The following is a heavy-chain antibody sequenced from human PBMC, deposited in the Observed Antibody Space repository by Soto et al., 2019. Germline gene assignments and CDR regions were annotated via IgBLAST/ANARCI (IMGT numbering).Heavy chain of an antibody. CDR2: INHSGST. CDR1: GGSFSGYY. D-gene: IGHD5-18*01. Sequence: QVQLQQWGAGLLKPSETLSLTCAVYGGSFSGYYWSWIRQPPGKGLEWIGEINHSGSTNYNPSLKSRVTISVDTSKNQFSLKLSSVTAADTAVYYCARDSSYGPRWYFDLWGRGTLVTVSS. CDR3: ARDSSYGPRWYFDL. J-gene: IGHJ2*01. V-gene: IGHV4-34*01.